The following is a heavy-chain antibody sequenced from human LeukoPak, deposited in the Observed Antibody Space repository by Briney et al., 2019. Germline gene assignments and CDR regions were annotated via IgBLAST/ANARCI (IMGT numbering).Heavy chain of an antibody. CDR3: TKAGPYCLAH. CDR2: ISGSGDTT. V-gene: IGHV3-23*01. Sequence: GGSLRLSCAASGFTFSSYAMSWVRQAPGKGLECVSSISGSGDTTYYADSLKGRFTLSRDNSRNTLYLHMNSLRVEDTAVYYCTKAGPYCLAHWGQGTLVTVSS. J-gene: IGHJ4*02. D-gene: IGHD2-21*01. CDR1: GFTFSSYA.